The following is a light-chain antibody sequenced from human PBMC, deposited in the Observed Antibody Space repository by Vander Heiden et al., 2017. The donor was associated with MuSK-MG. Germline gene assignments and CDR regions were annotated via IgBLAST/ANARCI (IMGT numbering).Light chain of an antibody. J-gene: IGKJ4*01. CDR2: AAS. V-gene: IGKV1-9*01. CDR3: QQFNSYPYT. Sequence: IRLTQSPSSLSASVGDRVTITCRASQGISSYLAWYQQKPGKAPKLLIYAASTLQSGVPSRFSGSGSGTDFTLTISSLQSEDFATYYCQQFNSYPYTFGGGTKVEIK. CDR1: QGISSY.